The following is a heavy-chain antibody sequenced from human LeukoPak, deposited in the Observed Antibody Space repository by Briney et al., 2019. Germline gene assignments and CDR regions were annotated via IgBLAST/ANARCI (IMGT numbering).Heavy chain of an antibody. CDR2: FDPEDGET. D-gene: IGHD6-19*01. CDR3: ATAKYSSGWYGDFDI. CDR1: GYTLTELS. J-gene: IGHJ3*02. Sequence: ASVKVSCKVSGYTLTELSMHWVRQAPGKGLEWMGGFDPEDGETIYAQKLQGRVTMTEDTSTDTAYMELSSLRSEDAAVYYCATAKYSSGWYGDFDIWGQGTMVTVSS. V-gene: IGHV1-24*01.